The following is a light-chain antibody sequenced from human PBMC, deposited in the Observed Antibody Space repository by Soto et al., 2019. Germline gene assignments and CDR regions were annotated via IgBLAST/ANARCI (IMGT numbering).Light chain of an antibody. CDR1: LDVRSW. CDR2: GAS. V-gene: IGKV1-12*02. CDR3: QQANGDPWT. Sequence: DIQMTQSPSSVSASVGDRVTISCRASLDVRSWLAWYQQKPGKAPNLLIYGASTLQSGVPSRFSGSGSGTDFTLTISSLQPEDFATYYCQQANGDPWTFGQGTKVEIK. J-gene: IGKJ1*01.